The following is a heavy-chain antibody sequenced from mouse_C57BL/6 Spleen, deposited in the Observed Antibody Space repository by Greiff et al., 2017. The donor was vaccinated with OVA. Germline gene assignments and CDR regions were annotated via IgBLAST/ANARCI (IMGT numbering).Heavy chain of an antibody. CDR2: IYPGGGGT. CDR3: ARKGIYYGNPRDCCDMDY. V-gene: IGHV1-55*01. D-gene: IGHD2-1*01. J-gene: IGHJ4*01. CDR1: GYTFTSYW. Sequence: VQLQQPGAELVKPGASVKMSCKASGYTFTSYWITWVKQRPGQGLEWIGDIYPGGGGTNYNEKFKSKATLTADTSSSTAYMQLSSLTSEDSAVYNCARKGIYYGNPRDCCDMDYWGQGTSVTVAS.